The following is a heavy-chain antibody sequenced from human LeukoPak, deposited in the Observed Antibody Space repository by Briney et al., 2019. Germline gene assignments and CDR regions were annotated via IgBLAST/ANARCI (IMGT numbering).Heavy chain of an antibody. CDR2: IWYDGSNK. CDR1: GFTFSSYG. V-gene: IGHV3-33*01. D-gene: IGHD1-7*01. J-gene: IGHJ6*02. CDR3: ARGHLTGTNYYYYGMDV. Sequence: GGSLRLSCAASGFTFSSYGMHCVRQAPGKGLEWVAVIWYDGSNKYYADSVKGRFTISRDNSKNTLYLQMNSLRAEDTAVYYCARGHLTGTNYYYYGMDVWGQGTTVTVSS.